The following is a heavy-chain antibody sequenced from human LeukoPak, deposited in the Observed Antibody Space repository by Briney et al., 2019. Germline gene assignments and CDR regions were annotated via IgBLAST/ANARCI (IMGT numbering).Heavy chain of an antibody. CDR2: ISSSSSYI. CDR3: AREQVGATLVWFDP. V-gene: IGHV3-21*01. CDR1: GFTFSSYE. Sequence: GGSLRLSCAASGFTFSSYEMNWVRQAPGKGLEWVSSISSSSSYIYYADSVKGRFTISRDNAKNSLYLQMNSLRAEDTAVYYCAREQVGATLVWFDPWGQGTLVTVSS. D-gene: IGHD1-26*01. J-gene: IGHJ5*02.